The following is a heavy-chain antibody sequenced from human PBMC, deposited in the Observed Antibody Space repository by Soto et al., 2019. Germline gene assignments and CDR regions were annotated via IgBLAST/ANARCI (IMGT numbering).Heavy chain of an antibody. J-gene: IGHJ4*02. CDR2: IYSGGST. Sequence: GGSLRLSCAASGFTVSSNYMSWVRQAPGKGLEWVSVIYSGGSTYYADSVKGRFTISRHNSKNTLYLQMNSLRAEDTAVYYCARGGGRSRYCSGGSCYSYYFDYWGQGTLVTVSS. D-gene: IGHD2-15*01. V-gene: IGHV3-53*04. CDR1: GFTVSSNY. CDR3: ARGGGRSRYCSGGSCYSYYFDY.